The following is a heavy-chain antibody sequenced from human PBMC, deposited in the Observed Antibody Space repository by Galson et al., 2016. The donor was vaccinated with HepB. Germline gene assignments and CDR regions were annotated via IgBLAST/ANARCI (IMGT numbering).Heavy chain of an antibody. CDR3: ATVGEDPRTGYSSGLTY. J-gene: IGHJ4*02. CDR2: INPGNGNA. Sequence: SVKVSCKASGYPFTHYTIHWVRQAPGQGLEWMGWINPGNGNAIYSQTFHGSVTFTRDTSATTAYMGVRSLTSEDTDVFYCATVGEDPRTGYSSGLTYWSQGSLATVSS. D-gene: IGHD2-21*01. CDR1: GYPFTHYT. V-gene: IGHV1-3*01.